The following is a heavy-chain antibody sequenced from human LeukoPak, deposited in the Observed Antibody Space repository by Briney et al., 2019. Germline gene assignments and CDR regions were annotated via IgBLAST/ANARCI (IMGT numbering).Heavy chain of an antibody. V-gene: IGHV1-69*13. J-gene: IGHJ6*02. D-gene: IGHD3-9*01. CDR2: IIPIFGTA. CDR1: GGTFSSYA. Sequence: SVKVSCKASGGTFSSYAISWVRQAPGQGLEWMGGIIPIFGTANYAQKFQGRVTITADESTSTAYMELSSLRSEDTAVYYCARVQGYYDILTGYSGYYYYYGMDVWGQGTTVTVSS. CDR3: ARVQGYYDILTGYSGYYYYYGMDV.